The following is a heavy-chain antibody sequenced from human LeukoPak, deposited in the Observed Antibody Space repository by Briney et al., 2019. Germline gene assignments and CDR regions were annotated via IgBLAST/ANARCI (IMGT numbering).Heavy chain of an antibody. CDR1: GFTFSGFW. D-gene: IGHD3-10*02. CDR3: AKDLHCCSADY. J-gene: IGHJ4*02. Sequence: RGSLRLSCAPPGFTFSGFWMHCVRDGPRKGLGWGSHINNDGSITNYADSVKGRFTTSRDNAKNTLYLQMNSLRAEDTAVYYCAKDLHCCSADYWGQGTLVTVSS. V-gene: IGHV3-74*01. CDR2: INNDGSIT.